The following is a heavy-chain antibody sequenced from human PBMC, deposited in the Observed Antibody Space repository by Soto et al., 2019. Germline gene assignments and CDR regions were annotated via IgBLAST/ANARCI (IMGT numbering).Heavy chain of an antibody. Sequence: SETLSLTCAVSGGPIGSSSYYWGWIRQPPGKGLEWIGNIYYSGSTYYNPSLKSRVTIAVDTFKNQFSLKLSSVTAADTAVYYCARQIRKGTTMRGVDYWGQGTLVTVSS. CDR1: GGPIGSSSYY. J-gene: IGHJ4*02. CDR3: ARQIRKGTTMRGVDY. D-gene: IGHD4-4*01. CDR2: IYYSGST. V-gene: IGHV4-39*01.